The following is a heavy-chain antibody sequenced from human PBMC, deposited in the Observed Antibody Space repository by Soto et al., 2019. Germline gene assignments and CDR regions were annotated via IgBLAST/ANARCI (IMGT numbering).Heavy chain of an antibody. D-gene: IGHD2-21*02. Sequence: GGSLRLSCAASGYTFSSYAMNWVRQAPGKSLEWVAAISGNGRSTYYADSVKGRFTISRDNSRNTVYLQMNSLRAEDTAVFFCAKDPLRGGNYYFFYFDDWGQGTLVTVSS. CDR1: GYTFSSYA. CDR2: ISGNGRST. CDR3: AKDPLRGGNYYFFYFDD. V-gene: IGHV3-23*01. J-gene: IGHJ4*02.